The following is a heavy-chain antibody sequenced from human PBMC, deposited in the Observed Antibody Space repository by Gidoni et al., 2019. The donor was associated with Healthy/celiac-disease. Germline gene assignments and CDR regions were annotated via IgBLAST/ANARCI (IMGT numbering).Heavy chain of an antibody. CDR2: INHSGST. V-gene: IGHV4-34*01. CDR3: ARGSSNYGHSFDY. CDR1: GGSFSGYD. D-gene: IGHD4-4*01. Sequence: QVQRQQWGAGLCKPSETLSLTCAVYGGSFSGYDWSWIRQPTGKGLDWIGEINHSGSTNYNPSLTSRVTISVYTSKNQFSLKLSSVTAADTAVYYCARGSSNYGHSFDYWGQGTLVTVSS. J-gene: IGHJ4*02.